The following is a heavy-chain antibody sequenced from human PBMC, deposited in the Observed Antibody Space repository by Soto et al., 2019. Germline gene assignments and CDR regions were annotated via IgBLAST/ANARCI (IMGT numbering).Heavy chain of an antibody. CDR3: ARDIVYYYSSGYYFYYYGMGV. J-gene: IGHJ6*02. V-gene: IGHV3-48*02. CDR1: GFTFSSYS. CDR2: ISSSSSTI. D-gene: IGHD3-22*01. Sequence: GGSLRLSCAASGFTFSSYSMNWVRQAPGKGLEWVSYISSSSSTIYYADSVKGRFTISRDNAKNSLYLQMNSLRDEDTAVYYCARDIVYYYSSGYYFYYYGMGVWGQGNTVTVSS.